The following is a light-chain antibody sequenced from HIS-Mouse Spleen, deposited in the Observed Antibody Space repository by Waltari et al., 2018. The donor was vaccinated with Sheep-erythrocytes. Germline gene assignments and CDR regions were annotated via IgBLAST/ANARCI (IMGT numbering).Light chain of an antibody. CDR3: CSYAGSYNHV. J-gene: IGLJ1*01. V-gene: IGLV2-11*01. Sequence: QSALTQPRSVSGSPGQSVTIPCTGTSSDVGGYHYVSWYQQHPGKAPKLKIYDVSKRPSGVPDRFSGSKSGNTASLTISGLQAEDEADYYCCSYAGSYNHVFATGTKVTVL. CDR1: SSDVGGYHY. CDR2: DVS.